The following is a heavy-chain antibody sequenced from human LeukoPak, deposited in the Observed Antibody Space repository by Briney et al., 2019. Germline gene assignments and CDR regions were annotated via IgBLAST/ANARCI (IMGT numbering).Heavy chain of an antibody. Sequence: PSETLSLTCTVSGGSISSYYWSWIRQPAGKGLEWIGRIYASGSINYNPSLKSRVTMSVDTSKNQLSLKLTSVTAADTAVYYCARRPLTMVRGALGAFDIWGQGTMVTVSS. CDR2: IYASGSI. J-gene: IGHJ3*02. CDR1: GGSISSYY. V-gene: IGHV4-4*07. CDR3: ARRPLTMVRGALGAFDI. D-gene: IGHD3-10*01.